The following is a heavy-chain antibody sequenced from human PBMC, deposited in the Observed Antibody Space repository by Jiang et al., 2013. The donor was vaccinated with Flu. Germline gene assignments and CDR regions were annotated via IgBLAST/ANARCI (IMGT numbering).Heavy chain of an antibody. CDR3: AKGGWFGELLFDAFDI. Sequence: VQLVESGGGVVQPGRSLRLSCAASGFTFSSYGMHWVRQAPGKGLEWVAVISYDGSNKYYADSVKGRFTISRDNSKNTLYLQMNSLRAEDTAVYYCAKGGWFGELLFDAFDIWAKGQWSPSLQ. CDR2: ISYDGSNK. D-gene: IGHD3-10*01. V-gene: IGHV3-30*18. J-gene: IGHJ3*02. CDR1: GFTFSSYG.